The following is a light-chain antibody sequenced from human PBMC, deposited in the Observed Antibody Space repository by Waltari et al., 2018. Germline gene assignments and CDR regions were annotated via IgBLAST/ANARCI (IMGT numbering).Light chain of an antibody. V-gene: IGKV3-20*01. CDR2: GAS. CDR3: QHYVRLPVS. CDR1: QSVSRS. J-gene: IGKJ1*01. Sequence: EIVLTQSPGTLSLSPGERAPLPCRASQSVSRSLAWYQNEPGQAPRRLSYGASSRATGVPDRFSGSGSGTDFSLTISRLEPEDFAVYYCQHYVRLPVSFGQGTKVEIK.